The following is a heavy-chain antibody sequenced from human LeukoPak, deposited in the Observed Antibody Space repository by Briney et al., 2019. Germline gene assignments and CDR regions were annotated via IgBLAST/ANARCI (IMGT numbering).Heavy chain of an antibody. CDR1: GDSISSDDYY. CDR2: FSASGNS. CDR3: AREGLDY. Sequence: SETLSLTCTVSGDSISSDDYYWSWIRQPAGKGLEWIGRFSASGNSNYNPSLKSRLTISVDTSKNQFSLKLTSVTAADTAVYYCAREGLDYWGQGTLVTVSS. V-gene: IGHV4-61*02. J-gene: IGHJ4*02.